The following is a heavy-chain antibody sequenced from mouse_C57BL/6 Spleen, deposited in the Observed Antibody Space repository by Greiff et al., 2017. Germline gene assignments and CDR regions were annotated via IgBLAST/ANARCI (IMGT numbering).Heavy chain of an antibody. CDR1: GFSLTSYG. J-gene: IGHJ4*01. Sequence: VKLVESGPGLVQPSQSLSITCTVSGFSLTSYGVHWVRQSPGKGLEWLGVIWSGGSTDYNAAFISRLSISKDNSKGQVFFKMNSLQADDTAIYYCGGGNAMDYWGQGTSVTVSS. V-gene: IGHV2-2*01. CDR3: GGGNAMDY. CDR2: IWSGGST.